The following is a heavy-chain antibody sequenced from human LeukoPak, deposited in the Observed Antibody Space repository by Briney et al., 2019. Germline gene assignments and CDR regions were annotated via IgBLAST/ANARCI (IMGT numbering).Heavy chain of an antibody. CDR2: IFPGDSDA. Sequence: GESLQISCKVSASSSSSYWIGWVRQMPGKGLERMGIIFPGDSDARYSPSFQGQVTISADKSINTAYLQWSNLKASDTAMYYCARLVAIPDAFDIWGQGTMVTVSS. CDR1: ASSSSSYW. D-gene: IGHD2-2*02. CDR3: ARLVAIPDAFDI. J-gene: IGHJ3*02. V-gene: IGHV5-51*01.